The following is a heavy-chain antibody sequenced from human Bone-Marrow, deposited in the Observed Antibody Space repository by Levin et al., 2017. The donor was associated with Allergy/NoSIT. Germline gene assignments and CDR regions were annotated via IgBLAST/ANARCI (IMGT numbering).Heavy chain of an antibody. D-gene: IGHD4-23*01. J-gene: IGHJ2*01. CDR1: GGSISNAGYS. CDR3: ARVEFGGNSGYFDL. V-gene: IGHV4-30-2*01. CDR2: IYHTGST. Sequence: PSETLSLTCAVSGGSISNAGYSWSWIRQPPGKGLEWIGYIYHTGSTYYNPSLKSRVTISIDRSKNHFSLRLSSLTAADAAVYYCARVEFGGNSGYFDLWGRGTLVTVSS.